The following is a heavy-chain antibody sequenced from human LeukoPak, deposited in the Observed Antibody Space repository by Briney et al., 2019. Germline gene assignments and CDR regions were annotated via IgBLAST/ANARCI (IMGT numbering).Heavy chain of an antibody. Sequence: SGTLSLTCAVSGGSISSSNWWSWVRQPPGKGLEWIGEIYHSGSTNYNPSLRSRVTISVDKSKNQFSLKLSSVTAADTVVYYCARVAYCGGDCGNWFDPWGQGTLVTVSS. CDR2: IYHSGST. J-gene: IGHJ5*02. D-gene: IGHD2-21*02. V-gene: IGHV4-4*02. CDR1: GGSISSSNW. CDR3: ARVAYCGGDCGNWFDP.